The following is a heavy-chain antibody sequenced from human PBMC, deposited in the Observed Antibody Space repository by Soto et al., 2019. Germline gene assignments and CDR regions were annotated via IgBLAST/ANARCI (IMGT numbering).Heavy chain of an antibody. CDR2: IYYSGST. CDR3: ARVPKYSSSSFFDY. V-gene: IGHV4-31*03. D-gene: IGHD6-6*01. J-gene: IGHJ4*02. CDR1: GGSISSGGYY. Sequence: SETLSLTCTVSGGSISSGGYYWSWIRQHPGKGLEWIGYIYYSGSTYYNPSLKSRVTISVDTSKNQFSLKLSSVAAADTAVYYCARVPKYSSSSFFDYWGQGTLVTVSS.